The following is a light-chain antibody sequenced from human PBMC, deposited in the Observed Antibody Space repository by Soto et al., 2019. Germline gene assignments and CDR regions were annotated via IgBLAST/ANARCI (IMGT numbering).Light chain of an antibody. CDR2: DAS. CDR1: QSVSRD. CDR3: QQRTRWPLS. J-gene: IGKJ4*01. V-gene: IGKV3-11*01. Sequence: EIVLTQSPATLSLSPGERATLSCRASQSVSRDLAWYQQKPGQAPSLLIYDASYRATGIPARFSGSGSGTDFTLTISSLEPEDFAVYYCQQRTRWPLSFGGGTKVEIK.